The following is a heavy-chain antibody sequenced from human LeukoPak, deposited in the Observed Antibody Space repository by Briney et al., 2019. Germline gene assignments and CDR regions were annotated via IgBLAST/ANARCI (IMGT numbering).Heavy chain of an antibody. D-gene: IGHD3-22*01. CDR1: GGPISSYY. CDR3: ARSGDYYDSSGYPY. J-gene: IGHJ4*02. Sequence: PSETLSLTCTVSGGPISSYYWSWIRQPAGKGLEWIGRIYTSGSTNYNPSLKSRVTISVDKSKNQFSLKLSSVTAADTAVYYCARSGDYYDSSGYPYWGQGTLVTVSS. V-gene: IGHV4-4*07. CDR2: IYTSGST.